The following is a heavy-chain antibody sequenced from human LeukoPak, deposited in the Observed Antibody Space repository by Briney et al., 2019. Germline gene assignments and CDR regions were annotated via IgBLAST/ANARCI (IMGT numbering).Heavy chain of an antibody. CDR1: GGSISSGGYY. CDR2: IYYSGST. J-gene: IGHJ4*02. D-gene: IGHD3-10*01. V-gene: IGHV4-30-4*01. CDR3: ARATHYYGSGSYYKSPRLNYFDY. Sequence: PSETLSLTCTVSGGSISSGGYYWSWIRQPPGKGLEWIGYIYYSGSTYYNPSLKSRVTISVDTSKNQFSLKLSSVTAADTAVYYCARATHYYGSGSYYKSPRLNYFDYWGQGTLVTVSS.